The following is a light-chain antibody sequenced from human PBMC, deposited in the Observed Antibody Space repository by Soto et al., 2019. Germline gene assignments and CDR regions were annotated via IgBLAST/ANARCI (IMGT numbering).Light chain of an antibody. Sequence: QSVLAQPASVSGSPRQSITISCTGAGSDVGGYTYVSWYQQHPGKAPKLMIYEVNNRPSGVSHRFSGSKSGNTASLTISGLQAEDEADYYCSSYTSSSTLDVSGTGTKVTVL. V-gene: IGLV2-14*01. CDR3: SSYTSSSTLDV. CDR1: GSDVGGYTY. J-gene: IGLJ1*01. CDR2: EVN.